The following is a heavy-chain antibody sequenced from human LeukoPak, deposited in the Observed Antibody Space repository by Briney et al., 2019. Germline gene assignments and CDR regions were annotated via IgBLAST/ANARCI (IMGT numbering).Heavy chain of an antibody. CDR1: GGTFSSYA. J-gene: IGHJ4*02. CDR3: ARANGYSYGYQFDY. D-gene: IGHD5-18*01. Sequence: GASVKVSCEASGGTFSSYAISWVRQAPGQGLEWMGGIIPIFGTANYAQKFQGRVTITADESTSTAYMELSSLRSEDTAVYYRARANGYSYGYQFDYWGQGTLVTVSS. CDR2: IIPIFGTA. V-gene: IGHV1-69*01.